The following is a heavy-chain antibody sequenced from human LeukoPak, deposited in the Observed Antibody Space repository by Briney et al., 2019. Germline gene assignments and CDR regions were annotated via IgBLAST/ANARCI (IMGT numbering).Heavy chain of an antibody. CDR2: ISAYNGNT. V-gene: IGHV1-18*01. CDR3: ARVGTDIVVVPAAIRQLRTFDL. J-gene: IGHJ3*01. D-gene: IGHD2-2*01. CDR1: GYTFTSYG. Sequence: GASVKVSCKASGYTFTSYGISWVRQAPGQGLEWMGWISAYNGNTNYAQKLHGRVTMTTDTSTSTAYMELRSLRSDDTAVYYCARVGTDIVVVPAAIRQLRTFDLWRQGTMVTVSS.